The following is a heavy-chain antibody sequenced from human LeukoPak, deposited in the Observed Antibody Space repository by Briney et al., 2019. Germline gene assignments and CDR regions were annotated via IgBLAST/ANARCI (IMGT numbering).Heavy chain of an antibody. CDR1: GFTVSRNY. CDR3: ARDDNNSGYYYD. Sequence: GGSLRLSCAASGFTVSRNYMSWVRQAPGKGREWVSVIYSGGSTYHADSVKGRFTISRDNSKNTLYLQMNSLRAEDTAVYYCARDDNNSGYYYDWGQGTLVTVSS. V-gene: IGHV3-53*01. J-gene: IGHJ4*02. CDR2: IYSGGST. D-gene: IGHD3-22*01.